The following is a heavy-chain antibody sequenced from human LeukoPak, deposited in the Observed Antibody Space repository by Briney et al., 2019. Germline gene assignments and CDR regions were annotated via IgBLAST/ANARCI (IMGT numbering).Heavy chain of an antibody. V-gene: IGHV1-18*01. Sequence: ASVKVSCKASGYTFTNYGISWVRQAPGQGLEWMGWISAYNGNTNYAQKLQGRVIMTTDTSTSTAYMELRSLRSDDTAVYYCARDRGSYYGSGSYSYYYGMDVWGPGTTATVSS. CDR2: ISAYNGNT. CDR1: GYTFTNYG. J-gene: IGHJ6*02. CDR3: ARDRGSYYGSGSYSYYYGMDV. D-gene: IGHD3-10*01.